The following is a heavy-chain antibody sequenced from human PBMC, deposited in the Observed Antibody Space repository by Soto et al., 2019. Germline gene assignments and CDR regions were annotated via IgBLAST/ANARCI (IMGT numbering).Heavy chain of an antibody. D-gene: IGHD6-19*01. CDR3: ANLLSSGWWGYNGMDV. CDR2: ISASDSST. CDR1: GFTFSSYA. V-gene: IGHV3-23*01. Sequence: EVQLLESGGGLVQPGGSLRLSCAASGFTFSSYAMSWVRQAPGKGLEWVSAISASDSSTNYADSVKGRFTISRDNSKNTLYLQMNSLRAEDTAVYYCANLLSSGWWGYNGMDVWGQGTTVTVSS. J-gene: IGHJ6*02.